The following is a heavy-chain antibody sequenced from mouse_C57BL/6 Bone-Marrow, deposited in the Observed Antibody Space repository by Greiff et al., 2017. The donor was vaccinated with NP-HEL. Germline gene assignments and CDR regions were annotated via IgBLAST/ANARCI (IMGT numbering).Heavy chain of an antibody. D-gene: IGHD4-1*01. CDR2: INPGSGGT. J-gene: IGHJ2*01. CDR3: ARYGTGYLDY. Sequence: QVQLQQSGAELVRPGTSVKVSCKASGYAFTNYLIEWVKQRPGQGLEWIGVINPGSGGTNYNEKFKGKATLTADKSSSTAYMQLSSLTSEDSAVYFCARYGTGYLDYWGQGTTLTVSS. V-gene: IGHV1-54*01. CDR1: GYAFTNYL.